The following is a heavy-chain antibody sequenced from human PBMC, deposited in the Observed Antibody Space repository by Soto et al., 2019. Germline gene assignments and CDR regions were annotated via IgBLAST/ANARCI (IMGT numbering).Heavy chain of an antibody. J-gene: IGHJ6*02. D-gene: IGHD4-17*01. V-gene: IGHV3-23*01. CDR1: GFTFSSYA. CDR2: ISGSGGST. Sequence: HPGGSLRLSCAASGFTFSSYAMSWVRQAPGKGLEWVSAISGSGGSTYYADSVKGRFTISRDNSKNTLYLQMNSLRAEDTAVYYCAKGMTTVTTRANYYYGMDVWGQGTTVTVSS. CDR3: AKGMTTVTTRANYYYGMDV.